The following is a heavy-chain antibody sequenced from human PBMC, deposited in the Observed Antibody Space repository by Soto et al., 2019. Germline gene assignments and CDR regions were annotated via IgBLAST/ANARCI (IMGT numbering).Heavy chain of an antibody. Sequence: GASVKVSCKASGYSFSSYYMHWVRQAPGQGLEWMGIISPSGVSTTYAQKFQGRVTMTRDTSTSTLYVELSSLRSEDTAVYYCARDQGGYNYDNVGYYTPKYWGQGTLVTVSS. V-gene: IGHV1-46*01. CDR2: ISPSGVST. CDR3: ARDQGGYNYDNVGYYTPKY. CDR1: GYSFSSYY. D-gene: IGHD3-22*01. J-gene: IGHJ4*02.